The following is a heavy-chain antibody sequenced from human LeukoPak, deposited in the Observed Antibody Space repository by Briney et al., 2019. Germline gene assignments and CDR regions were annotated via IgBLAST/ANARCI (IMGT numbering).Heavy chain of an antibody. CDR1: GFTFSSAW. D-gene: IGHD2-21*01. CDR2: INSDGSSP. J-gene: IGHJ6*02. CDR3: TRDYSFAMAV. V-gene: IGHV3-74*01. Sequence: GGSLSLSCAASGFTFSSAWMHWVRQTPGKGLVWVSRINSDGSSPNYADSVKGRFTISRDNAKNMVNLQMNSLRAEDTAIYYCTRDYSFAMAVWGQGTTVTVSS.